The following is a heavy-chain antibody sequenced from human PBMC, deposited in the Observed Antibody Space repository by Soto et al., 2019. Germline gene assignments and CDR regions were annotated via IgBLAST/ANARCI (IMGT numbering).Heavy chain of an antibody. D-gene: IGHD3-22*01. V-gene: IGHV4-38-2*01. CDR1: DYSISSGYY. Sequence: SETLSLTCAVSDYSISSGYYWGWVRQPPGKGLEWIGSIYHSESTYYNPSLQSRVTISVDTSKNQFSLKLSSVTAADTAVYYCARGPWYFYDSSGYYSSAFDSWGQGTLVTVSS. CDR2: IYHSEST. J-gene: IGHJ4*02. CDR3: ARGPWYFYDSSGYYSSAFDS.